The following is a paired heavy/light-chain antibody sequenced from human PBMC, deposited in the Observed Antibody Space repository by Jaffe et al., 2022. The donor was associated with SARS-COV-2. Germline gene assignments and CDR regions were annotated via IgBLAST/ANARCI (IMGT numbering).Light chain of an antibody. J-gene: IGKJ4*01. CDR3: QQYVSSPLT. V-gene: IGKV3-20*01. CDR2: GAS. CDR1: QSISSSD. Sequence: EIVLTQSPGTLSLSPGERATLSCRASQSISSSDLAWYQQKRGQAPRLLIYGASSRATGIPDRFSGGGSGTDFTLTISRLEPEDFAVYYCQQYVSSPLTFGGGTKVEIK.
Heavy chain of an antibody. V-gene: IGHV3-23*04. CDR1: GFTFSTCA. D-gene: IGHD2-15*01. CDR2: ISGKGDTT. CDR3: TKRDGWHQFDS. J-gene: IGHJ4*02. Sequence: EVHLVESGGGLVQPGGSLRLSCTASGFTFSTCAMSWVRQAPGKGPEWVSSISGKGDTTYYTDSVKGRFTISRDNSRNTLYLQMNSLRTEDTAVYYCTKRDGWHQFDSWGQGTLVPVSS.